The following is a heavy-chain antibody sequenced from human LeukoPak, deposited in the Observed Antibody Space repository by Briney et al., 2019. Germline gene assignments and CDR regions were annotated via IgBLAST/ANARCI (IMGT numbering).Heavy chain of an antibody. J-gene: IGHJ5*02. CDR3: AREHCSSTSCNNWFDP. CDR1: GYTFTGYY. Sequence: ASAKVSCKASGYTFTGYYMHWVRQAPGQGLEWMGWINPNSGGTNYAQKFQGWVTMTRDTSISTAYMELSRLRSDDTAVYYCAREHCSSTSCNNWFDPWGQGTLVTVSS. D-gene: IGHD2-2*01. V-gene: IGHV1-2*04. CDR2: INPNSGGT.